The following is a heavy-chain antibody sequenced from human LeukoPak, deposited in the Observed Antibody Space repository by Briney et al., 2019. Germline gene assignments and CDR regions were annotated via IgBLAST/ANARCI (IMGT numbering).Heavy chain of an antibody. V-gene: IGHV3-7*03. D-gene: IGHD4-23*01. CDR2: IRQDGGQT. CDR1: ELTFSGYW. Sequence: GGSLRLSCAASELTFSGYWMTWVRQAPGKGLQWVGNIRQDGGQTHYSDSVKGRFTISRDNAKRSLYLQMNSLRAEDTAVYYCAKDLYGGNPDYFDNWGQGTLVTVSS. CDR3: AKDLYGGNPDYFDN. J-gene: IGHJ4*02.